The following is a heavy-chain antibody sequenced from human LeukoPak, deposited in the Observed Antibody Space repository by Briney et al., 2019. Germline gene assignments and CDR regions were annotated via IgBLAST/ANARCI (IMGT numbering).Heavy chain of an antibody. Sequence: PSETLSLTCAVYSVSFSGFYWTWIRQPPGKGLEWIGQINHSRSTHYNPSLKSRVTISVDTSKNQFSLKLSSVTAADTAVYYCARVPKYFDLWGRGTLVTVSS. CDR3: ARVPKYFDL. J-gene: IGHJ2*01. CDR1: SVSFSGFY. CDR2: INHSRST. V-gene: IGHV4-34*01.